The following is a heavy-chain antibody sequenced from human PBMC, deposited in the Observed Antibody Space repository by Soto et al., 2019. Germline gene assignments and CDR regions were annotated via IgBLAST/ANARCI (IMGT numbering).Heavy chain of an antibody. Sequence: QVQLVQSGAEVKKPGASVKVSCKASGYTFTSYGISWVRQAPGQGLEWMGWISAYNGNTNYAQKLQGRVTMTTDTXTXXAYMELRSLRSDDTAVYYCARSPPGIAVAGTGFDYWGQGTLVTVSS. CDR2: ISAYNGNT. D-gene: IGHD6-19*01. CDR3: ARSPPGIAVAGTGFDY. CDR1: GYTFTSYG. V-gene: IGHV1-18*01. J-gene: IGHJ4*02.